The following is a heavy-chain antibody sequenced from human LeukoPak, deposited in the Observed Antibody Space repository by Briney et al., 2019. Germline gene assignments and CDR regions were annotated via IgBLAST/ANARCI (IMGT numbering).Heavy chain of an antibody. Sequence: GASVKVSFKASGYTFTSYYINWVRQAPGQGMEWMGITNPSGGSRSYAQKFQDRVAMTRDTSTSTVYMELSSLRSEDTAVYYCARDGVTDGMDVWGQGTTVTVSS. J-gene: IGHJ6*02. CDR1: GYTFTSYY. CDR2: TNPSGGSR. CDR3: ARDGVTDGMDV. D-gene: IGHD5-18*01. V-gene: IGHV1-46*01.